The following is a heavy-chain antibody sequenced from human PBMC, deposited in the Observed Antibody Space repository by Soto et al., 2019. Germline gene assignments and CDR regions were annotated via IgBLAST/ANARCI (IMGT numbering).Heavy chain of an antibody. D-gene: IGHD3-10*01. J-gene: IGHJ6*02. CDR1: GGSISSGGYS. Sequence: SETLSLTCAVSGGSISSGGYSWSWIRQPPGKGLEWIGYIYHSGSTYYNPSLKSRVTISVDRSKNQFSLKLSSVTAADTAVYYCARDRSYYGSGSYYTLYGMDVWGQGTTVTVSS. CDR2: IYHSGST. CDR3: ARDRSYYGSGSYYTLYGMDV. V-gene: IGHV4-30-2*01.